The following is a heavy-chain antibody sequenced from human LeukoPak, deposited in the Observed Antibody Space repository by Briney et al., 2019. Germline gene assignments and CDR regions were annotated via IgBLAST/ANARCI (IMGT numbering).Heavy chain of an antibody. J-gene: IGHJ3*02. Sequence: ASVKVSCKASGYTFTSYDINWVRQATGQGLEWMGWINTNTGNPTYAQGFTGRFVFSLDTSVSTAYLQISSLKAEDTAVYYCARDLGAPKDAFDIWGQGTMVTVSS. CDR2: INTNTGNP. D-gene: IGHD4/OR15-4a*01. CDR1: GYTFTSYD. V-gene: IGHV7-4-1*02. CDR3: ARDLGAPKDAFDI.